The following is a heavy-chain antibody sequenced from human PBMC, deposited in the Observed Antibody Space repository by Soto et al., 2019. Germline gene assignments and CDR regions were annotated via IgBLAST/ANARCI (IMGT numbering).Heavy chain of an antibody. CDR1: GFTFSSYG. CDR3: ARGMSVSSGWSDRPNYNWFDP. D-gene: IGHD6-19*01. CDR2: IWYDGSNK. J-gene: IGHJ5*02. V-gene: IGHV3-33*01. Sequence: QVQLVESGGGVVQPGRSLRLSCAASGFTFSSYGMHWVRQAPGKGLEWVAVIWYDGSNKYYADSVKGRFTISRDNSKNPLYLQMNGLGAEDTAVYYCARGMSVSSGWSDRPNYNWFDPWGQGTLVTVSS.